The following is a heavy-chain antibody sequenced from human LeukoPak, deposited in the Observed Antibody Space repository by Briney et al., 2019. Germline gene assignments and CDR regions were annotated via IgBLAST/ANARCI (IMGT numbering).Heavy chain of an antibody. D-gene: IGHD3-9*01. J-gene: IGHJ4*02. Sequence: PGGSLRLSCAASGFTFSSYAMSWDRQAPGKGLEWVSAISGSGGSTYYADSVKGRFTISRDNSKNTLYLQMNSLGAEDTAVYYCAKEYDILTGHPSWGQGTLVTVSS. CDR3: AKEYDILTGHPS. CDR2: ISGSGGST. CDR1: GFTFSSYA. V-gene: IGHV3-23*01.